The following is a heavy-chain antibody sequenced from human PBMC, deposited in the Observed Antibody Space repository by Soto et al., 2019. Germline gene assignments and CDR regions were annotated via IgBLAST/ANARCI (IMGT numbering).Heavy chain of an antibody. CDR2: INPNSGGT. Sequence: GASVKVSCKASGYTFTGYYMHWVRQAPGQGLEWMGWINPNSGGTNYAQKFQGRVTMTRDTSISTAYMELSRLRSDDTAVYYCARGGYSYGIYDAFDSWGQGTLVTVAS. J-gene: IGHJ3*02. CDR3: ARGGYSYGIYDAFDS. D-gene: IGHD5-18*01. CDR1: GYTFTGYY. V-gene: IGHV1-2*02.